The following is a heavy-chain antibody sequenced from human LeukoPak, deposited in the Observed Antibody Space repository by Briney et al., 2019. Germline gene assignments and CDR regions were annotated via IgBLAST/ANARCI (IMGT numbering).Heavy chain of an antibody. CDR2: IYHSRST. CDR1: GYSISNAYY. J-gene: IGHJ4*02. V-gene: IGHV4-38-2*02. CDR3: AREALITMIREVYFDY. Sequence: SETLSLTCTVSGYSISNAYYWGWIRQPPGKGLEWIGSIYHSRSTYYNPSPNSRVTISVDTSKNQFSLKVTSVTAADTAVYCCAREALITMIREVYFDYWGQGNLVTVSS. D-gene: IGHD3-10*01.